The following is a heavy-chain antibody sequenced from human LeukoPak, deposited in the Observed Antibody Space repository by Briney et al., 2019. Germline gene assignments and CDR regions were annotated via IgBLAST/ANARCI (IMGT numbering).Heavy chain of an antibody. CDR2: ISYDGNLK. J-gene: IGHJ5*02. D-gene: IGHD1-26*01. CDR3: ARSLVVGATYPYH. Sequence: GGSLRLSCVASGFMFSNYAMHWVRQAPGKGLEWVAVISYDGNLKHYADSVQGRFTISRDNAKNSLYLQLNSLRAEDTAVYYCARSLVVGATYPYHWGQGTLVTVSS. CDR1: GFMFSNYA. V-gene: IGHV3-30*03.